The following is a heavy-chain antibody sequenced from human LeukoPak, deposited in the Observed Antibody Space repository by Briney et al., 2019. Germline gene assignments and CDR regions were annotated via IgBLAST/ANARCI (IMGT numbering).Heavy chain of an antibody. Sequence: ASVKVSCKVSGYTLTELSMHWVRQAPGKGLEWMGGFDPEDGETIYAQKFQGRVTMTEDTSTDTAYMELSSLRSEDTAVYYCARDYIAAAGHDAFDIWGQGTMVTVPS. J-gene: IGHJ3*02. V-gene: IGHV1-24*01. D-gene: IGHD6-13*01. CDR3: ARDYIAAAGHDAFDI. CDR1: GYTLTELS. CDR2: FDPEDGET.